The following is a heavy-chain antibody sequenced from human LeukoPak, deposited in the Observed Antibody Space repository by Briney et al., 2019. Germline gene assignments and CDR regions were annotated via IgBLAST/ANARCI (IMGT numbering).Heavy chain of an antibody. CDR1: GFTFSSYG. V-gene: IGHV3-30*18. D-gene: IGHD3-9*01. J-gene: IGHJ4*02. CDR3: AKDRVGYDILTGYYNYLDY. Sequence: GGSLRLSCAASGFTFSSYGMHWVRQAPGKGLEWVAVISYDGSNKYYADSVKGRFTTSRDNSKNTLYLQMNSLRAEDTAVYYCAKDRVGYDILTGYYNYLDYWGQGTLVTVSS. CDR2: ISYDGSNK.